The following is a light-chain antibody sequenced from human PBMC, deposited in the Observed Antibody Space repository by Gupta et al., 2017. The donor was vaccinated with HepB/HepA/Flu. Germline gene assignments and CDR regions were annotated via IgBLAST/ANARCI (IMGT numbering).Light chain of an antibody. CDR3: LQDYTYPRT. Sequence: AIQMTQSSSSLPASVGQRVTITCRASLDIRNYFGWYQQKPGQAPILLIFGTSTLQSGVPSRCDGSGAGTDFTLIISSLQPDDSATYYYLQDYTYPRTFGQGTKVEV. CDR2: GTS. V-gene: IGKV1-6*01. CDR1: LDIRNY. J-gene: IGKJ1*01.